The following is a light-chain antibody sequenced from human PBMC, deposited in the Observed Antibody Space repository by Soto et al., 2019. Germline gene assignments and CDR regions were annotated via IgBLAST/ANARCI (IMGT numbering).Light chain of an antibody. Sequence: IVLTQSPTTLSLSPGKRATLSCRASQNISSYLIWYQQKPGQAPRLLIYGASNRATGIPARFSGSGSGTDFTLAISSLEPEDFAVYYCQQRSDWPLTFGGGTKVDIK. CDR2: GAS. CDR3: QQRSDWPLT. J-gene: IGKJ4*01. V-gene: IGKV3-11*01. CDR1: QNISSY.